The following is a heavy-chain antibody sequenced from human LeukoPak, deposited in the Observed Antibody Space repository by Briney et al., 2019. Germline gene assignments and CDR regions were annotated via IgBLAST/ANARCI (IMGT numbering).Heavy chain of an antibody. CDR3: AIMHRYYDGSGYWVQ. CDR2: ISNTGGST. CDR1: GVTFSSYA. J-gene: IGHJ4*02. Sequence: GGSLTLSCAASGVTFSSYAMSWVREAPGEGVEGGSGISNTGGSTSYADSVKGRFTISRDNPRNTLYMQRNSLRDEDTAVYYCAIMHRYYDGSGYWVQWGQGTLVTVSS. D-gene: IGHD3-22*01. V-gene: IGHV3-23*01.